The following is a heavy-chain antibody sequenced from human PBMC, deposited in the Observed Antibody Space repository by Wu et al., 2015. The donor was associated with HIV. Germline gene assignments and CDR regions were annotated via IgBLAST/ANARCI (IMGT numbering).Heavy chain of an antibody. Sequence: QVQLVQSGAEVKKPGSSVKVSCKASGGTFSSYAISWVRQAPGQGLEWMGRIIPIFGTANYAQKFQGRVTITADESTSTAYMELSSLRSEDTAVYYCAVEWFGELSHHTFSAEFDYWGQGTLVTVSS. J-gene: IGHJ4*02. CDR3: AVEWFGELSHHTFSAEFDY. V-gene: IGHV1-69*13. D-gene: IGHD3-10*01. CDR2: IIPIFGTA. CDR1: GGTFSSYA.